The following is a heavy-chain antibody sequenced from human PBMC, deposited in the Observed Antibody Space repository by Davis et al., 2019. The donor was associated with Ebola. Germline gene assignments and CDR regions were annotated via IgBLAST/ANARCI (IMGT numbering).Heavy chain of an antibody. CDR1: GYTFTGYY. D-gene: IGHD6-19*01. Sequence: ASVKVSCKASGYTFTGYYIHWVRQAPGQGLEWMGIINPSGGSTTYAQKFQGRVTMTRDTSISTAYMELSRLRSDDTAVYYCAREGRSSGWTTVDVWGQGTTVTVSS. V-gene: IGHV1-2*02. J-gene: IGHJ6*02. CDR2: INPSGGST. CDR3: AREGRSSGWTTVDV.